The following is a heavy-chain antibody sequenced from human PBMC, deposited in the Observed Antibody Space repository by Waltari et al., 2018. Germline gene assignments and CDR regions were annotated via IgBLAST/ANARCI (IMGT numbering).Heavy chain of an antibody. V-gene: IGHV3-43*01. Sequence: EVQLVESGGGLVKPGGSLRLPCEASGFTFDDYTIPGVRQAPGKGLEWVSLIRCDGGSTYYADSVKGRFTISRDNAKNSLYLQMNSLRAEDTAVYYCARGEGAFDIWGQGTMVTVSS. CDR1: GFTFDDYT. CDR2: IRCDGGST. J-gene: IGHJ3*02. D-gene: IGHD1-26*01. CDR3: ARGEGAFDI.